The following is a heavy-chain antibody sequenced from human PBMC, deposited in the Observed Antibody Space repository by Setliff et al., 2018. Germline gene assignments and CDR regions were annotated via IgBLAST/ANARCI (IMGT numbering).Heavy chain of an antibody. Sequence: PSETLSLTCAVYGGSFSGYYWSWIRQPPGKRLEWIGEIIHSGSTDSHPSLKSRVSISIDTSKNQFSLNVRSVTAADTAIYYCAKGRGEMDSWGQGIPVTVSS. CDR1: GGSFSGYY. V-gene: IGHV4-34*12. J-gene: IGHJ4*02. CDR2: IIHSGST. D-gene: IGHD3-10*01. CDR3: AKGRGEMDS.